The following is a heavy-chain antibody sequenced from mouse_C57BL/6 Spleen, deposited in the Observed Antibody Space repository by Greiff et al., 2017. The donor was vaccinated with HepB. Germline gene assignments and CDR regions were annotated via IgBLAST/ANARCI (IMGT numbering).Heavy chain of an antibody. Sequence: VQLQQSGAELARPGASVKLSCKASGYTFTSYGISWVKQRTGQGLEWIGEIYPRSGNTYYNEKFKGKATLTADKSSSTAYMELRSLTSEDSAVYFCARSYGSRDDAMDYWGQGTSVTVSS. V-gene: IGHV1-81*01. CDR1: GYTFTSYG. CDR2: IYPRSGNT. J-gene: IGHJ4*01. D-gene: IGHD1-1*01. CDR3: ARSYGSRDDAMDY.